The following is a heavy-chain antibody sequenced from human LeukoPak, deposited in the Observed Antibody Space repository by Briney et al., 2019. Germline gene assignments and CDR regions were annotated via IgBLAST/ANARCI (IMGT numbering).Heavy chain of an antibody. D-gene: IGHD1-26*01. V-gene: IGHV4-61*01. Sequence: SETLSLTCTVSGASVSSASYRSWIRQPPGKGVEWIAHIYNGVNTNYNPSLKSRVTISVDTSKNQFSLRLNSVTAADTAVYYCARSRAFNSGAFDPWGQGSLVTVSS. J-gene: IGHJ5*02. CDR2: IYNGVNT. CDR1: GASVSSASY. CDR3: ARSRAFNSGAFDP.